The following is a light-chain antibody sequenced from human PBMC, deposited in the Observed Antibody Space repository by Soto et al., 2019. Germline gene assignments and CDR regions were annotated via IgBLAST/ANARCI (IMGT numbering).Light chain of an antibody. V-gene: IGLV2-14*01. CDR2: EVT. CDR1: SSDIGGYNY. CDR3: SSYTNSGTLVV. Sequence: QSALTQPASVSGSPGQSITISCTGTSSDIGGYNYVSWYQHHPGKAPKLMIYEVTDRPSGVSNRFSGSKSGNTASLTISGLQAEDEADYYCSSYTNSGTLVVFGGGTKLTFL. J-gene: IGLJ2*01.